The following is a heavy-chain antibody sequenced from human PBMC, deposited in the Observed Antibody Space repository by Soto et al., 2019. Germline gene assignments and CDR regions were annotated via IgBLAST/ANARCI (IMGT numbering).Heavy chain of an antibody. CDR1: GFTFSSYA. J-gene: IGHJ5*02. Sequence: LRLSCAASGFTFSSYAMSSLRQAPGKGLEWVSAISGSGGSTYYADSVKGRLTISRDNSKNTLYLQMNSLRAEDTAVYYRAKDTGYYYDSSGSSYDPWGQGTLVTVSS. CDR3: AKDTGYYYDSSGSSYDP. V-gene: IGHV3-23*01. D-gene: IGHD3-22*01. CDR2: ISGSGGST.